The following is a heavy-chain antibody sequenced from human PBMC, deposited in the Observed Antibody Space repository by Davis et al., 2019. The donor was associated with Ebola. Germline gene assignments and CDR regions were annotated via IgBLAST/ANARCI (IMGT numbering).Heavy chain of an antibody. CDR3: ARPIAVAARYFDL. D-gene: IGHD6-19*01. CDR1: GFTFSDYY. J-gene: IGHJ2*01. Sequence: LRLSCAASGFTFSDYYMSWIRQAPGKGLEWVSYISSSSSYTNYADSVKGRFTISRDNAKNSLYLQMNSLRAEDTAVYYCARPIAVAARYFDLWGRGTLVTVSS. V-gene: IGHV3-11*06. CDR2: ISSSSSYT.